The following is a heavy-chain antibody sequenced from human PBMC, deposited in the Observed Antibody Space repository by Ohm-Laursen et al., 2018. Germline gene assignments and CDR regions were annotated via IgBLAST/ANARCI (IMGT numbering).Heavy chain of an antibody. V-gene: IGHV3-9*01. CDR2: ISWNSGRI. CDR3: AKANWGSPFDY. D-gene: IGHD7-27*01. J-gene: IGHJ4*02. CDR1: GFTFSPTG. Sequence: SLRLSCSASGFTFSPTGMTWVRQAPGKGLEWVSDISWNSGRIGYADSVKGRFTISRDNAKNSLYLQMNSLRAEDTALYYCAKANWGSPFDYWGRGTLVTVSS.